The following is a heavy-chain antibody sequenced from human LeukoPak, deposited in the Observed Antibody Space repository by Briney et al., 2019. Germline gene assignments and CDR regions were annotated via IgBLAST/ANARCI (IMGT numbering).Heavy chain of an antibody. CDR1: GYTLTGYY. Sequence: ASVKVSCKASGYTLTGYYMHWVRQAPGQGLEWMGWINPNSGGTNYAQKFQGRVTMTRDTSISTAYMELSRLRSDDTAVYYCARVPRGSFCFDYWGQRTLVTVSS. J-gene: IGHJ4*02. D-gene: IGHD1-26*01. CDR3: ARVPRGSFCFDY. CDR2: INPNSGGT. V-gene: IGHV1-2*02.